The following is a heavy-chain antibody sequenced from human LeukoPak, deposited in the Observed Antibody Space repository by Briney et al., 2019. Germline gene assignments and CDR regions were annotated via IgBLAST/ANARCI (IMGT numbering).Heavy chain of an antibody. D-gene: IGHD4-23*01. V-gene: IGHV3-74*01. J-gene: IGHJ4*02. Sequence: GGSLRLSCAASGFTFSSYWMNWVRQAPGKGLVWVSRIASDGSSATYADSVKGRFSISRDNAKNTLYLQMNSLRVEDTAVYYCARGRPHGNDYWGQGTLVTVSS. CDR2: IASDGSSA. CDR3: ARGRPHGNDY. CDR1: GFTFSSYW.